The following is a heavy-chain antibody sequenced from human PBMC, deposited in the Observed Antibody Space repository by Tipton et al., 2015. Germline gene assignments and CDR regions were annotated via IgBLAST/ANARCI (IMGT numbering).Heavy chain of an antibody. D-gene: IGHD4-11*01. CDR1: GGSISRSSYY. CDR3: ATKDSPFLYYFDH. Sequence: TLSLTCTVSGGSISRSSYYWAWIRQPPGKGLEWIGNLYYTGSTYYNVSLKSRVTISVDTSMNEVSLKLRSVTAADTAVYYCATKDSPFLYYFDHWGQGTLVTVSS. J-gene: IGHJ4*02. CDR2: LYYTGST. V-gene: IGHV4-39*01.